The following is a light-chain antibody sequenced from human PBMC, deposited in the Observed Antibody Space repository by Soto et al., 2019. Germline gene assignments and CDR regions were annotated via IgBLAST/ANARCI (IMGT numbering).Light chain of an antibody. CDR2: DVH. Sequence: QSALTQPRSVSGSPGQSVTISCTGTSGDVGTYNYVSWYQQHPGKAPKLVIYDVHKRPSGVPDRFSGSKSGNTASLTISGLHIEDEAEYHCCSFVGGHTPYVIFGGGTKLTVL. CDR3: CSFVGGHTPYVI. J-gene: IGLJ2*01. V-gene: IGLV2-11*01. CDR1: SGDVGTYNY.